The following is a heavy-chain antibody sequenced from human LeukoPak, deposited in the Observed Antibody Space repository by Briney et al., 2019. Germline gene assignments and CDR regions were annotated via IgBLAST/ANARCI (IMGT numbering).Heavy chain of an antibody. CDR3: ASHHDYGDYVDY. J-gene: IGHJ4*02. CDR2: ISSSSSYI. Sequence: GGSLRLSCEASGFTFSSYSMNWVRQAPGKGLEWVSSISSSSSYIYYADSVKGRFTISRDNAKNSLYLQMNSLRAEDTAVYYCASHHDYGDYVDYWGQGTLVTVSS. D-gene: IGHD4-17*01. V-gene: IGHV3-21*01. CDR1: GFTFSSYS.